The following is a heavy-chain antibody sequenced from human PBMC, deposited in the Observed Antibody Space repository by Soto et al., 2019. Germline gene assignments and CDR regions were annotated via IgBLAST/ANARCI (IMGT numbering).Heavy chain of an antibody. Sequence: QVQLVQSGADVKKPGSSVKVSCKASGGTFSSYTITWVRQAPGQGLEWMGRIIPILGIANYAQQFQGRVTITADKSTSTGDMERSDLGEEGAAGYDCARGAYDGGGYPYCSMDVWGQGTPVSVSS. V-gene: IGHV1-69*02. CDR2: IIPILGIA. J-gene: IGHJ6*02. CDR1: GGTFSSYT. D-gene: IGHD3-22*01. CDR3: ARGAYDGGGYPYCSMDV.